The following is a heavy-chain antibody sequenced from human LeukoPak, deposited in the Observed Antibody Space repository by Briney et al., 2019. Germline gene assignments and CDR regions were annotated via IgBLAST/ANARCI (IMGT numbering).Heavy chain of an antibody. J-gene: IGHJ5*02. D-gene: IGHD6-19*01. CDR1: GGSISTYY. V-gene: IGHV4-59*12. CDR3: ARGAGLTGQWYWFDP. CDR2: IYYSGST. Sequence: SETLSLTCTVSGGSISTYYWTWIRQPPGKGLEWIGYIYYSGSTNYNPSLKSRVTISVDTSKNQFSLKLSSVTAADTAVYYCARGAGLTGQWYWFDPWGQGTLVTVSS.